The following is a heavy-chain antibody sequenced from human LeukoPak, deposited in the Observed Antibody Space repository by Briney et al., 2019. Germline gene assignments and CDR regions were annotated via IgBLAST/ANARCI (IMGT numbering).Heavy chain of an antibody. V-gene: IGHV3-48*03. Sequence: QPGGSLRLSCAASGFTFSSYEMNWVRQAPGKGLEWGSYTSSSGSTIYYADSVKGRFTISRDNAKNSLYLQMNSLRAEDTAVYYCARVPTVGSGGYQFDYWGQGTLVTVSS. J-gene: IGHJ4*02. CDR2: TSSSGSTI. CDR3: ARVPTVGSGGYQFDY. CDR1: GFTFSSYE. D-gene: IGHD2-15*01.